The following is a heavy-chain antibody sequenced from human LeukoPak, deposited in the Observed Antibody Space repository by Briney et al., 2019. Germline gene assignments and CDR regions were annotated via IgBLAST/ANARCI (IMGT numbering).Heavy chain of an antibody. CDR3: ARGSTTGTTSYFDP. CDR1: GFSISSGYY. Sequence: TSETLSLTCTVSGFSISSGYYWGWFRQPPGKGLEWIGSIYHSGSTYYNLSFKSRVTISLNTSKNYSSLKLNSVTAADTAVYYCARGSTTGTTSYFDPWGQGTLVTVSS. V-gene: IGHV4-38-2*02. J-gene: IGHJ5*02. D-gene: IGHD1-1*01. CDR2: IYHSGST.